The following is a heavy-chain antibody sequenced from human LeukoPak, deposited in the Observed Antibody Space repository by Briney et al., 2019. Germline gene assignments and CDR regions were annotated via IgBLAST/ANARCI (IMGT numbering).Heavy chain of an antibody. Sequence: SGGSLRLSCAASGFTFSSYAMNWVRQAPGKGLEWVAVISYDGSNKYYADSVKGRFTISRDNSKNTLYLQMNSLRAEDTAVYYCARDSGSKTQTEPDYYYHSSGPDYWGQGTLVTVSS. CDR2: ISYDGSNK. V-gene: IGHV3-30-3*01. CDR1: GFTFSSYA. CDR3: ARDSGSKTQTEPDYYYHSSGPDY. D-gene: IGHD3-22*01. J-gene: IGHJ4*02.